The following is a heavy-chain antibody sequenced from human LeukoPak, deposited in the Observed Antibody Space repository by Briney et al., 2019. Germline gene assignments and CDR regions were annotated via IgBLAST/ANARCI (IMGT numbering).Heavy chain of an antibody. D-gene: IGHD3-22*01. CDR3: ARGRIITPFRDAFDI. Sequence: ASETLSLTCTVSGGSISSSSYYWGWIRQPPGKGLEWIGSIYYSGSTYYNPSLKSRVTISVDTSKNQFSLKLSSVTAADTAVYYCARGRIITPFRDAFDIWGQGTMVTVSS. CDR1: GGSISSSSYY. V-gene: IGHV4-39*07. CDR2: IYYSGST. J-gene: IGHJ3*02.